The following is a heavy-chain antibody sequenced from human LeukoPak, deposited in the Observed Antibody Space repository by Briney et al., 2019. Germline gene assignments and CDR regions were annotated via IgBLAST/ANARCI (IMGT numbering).Heavy chain of an antibody. V-gene: IGHV4-59*08. CDR3: ARGNMLWFGGSSFDY. CDR1: GGSISSYY. Sequence: SETLSLTCTVSGGSISSYYWSWIRQPPGKGLEWIGYIENSGRTEYNPSLMSRITISVDTSKNQFSLKLSSVTAADTAVYYCARGNMLWFGGSSFDYWGQGTLVTVSS. D-gene: IGHD3-10*01. J-gene: IGHJ4*02. CDR2: IENSGRT.